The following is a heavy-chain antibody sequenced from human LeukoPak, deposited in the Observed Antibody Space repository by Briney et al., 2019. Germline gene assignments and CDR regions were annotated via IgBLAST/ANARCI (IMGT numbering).Heavy chain of an antibody. Sequence: PGGSLRLSCAASGFTYSSYEMNWVRQAPGKGLEWVSYISSSGSTIYYADSVKGRFTISRDNAKNSLYLQMNSLRAEDTAVYYCAKDMLTMVRGISDYWGQGTLVTVSS. D-gene: IGHD3-10*01. CDR2: ISSSGSTI. CDR1: GFTYSSYE. CDR3: AKDMLTMVRGISDY. J-gene: IGHJ4*02. V-gene: IGHV3-48*03.